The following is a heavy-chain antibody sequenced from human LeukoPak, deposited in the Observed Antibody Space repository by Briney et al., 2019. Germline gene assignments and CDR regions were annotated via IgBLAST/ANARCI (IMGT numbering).Heavy chain of an antibody. CDR1: GFTFSSYG. D-gene: IGHD3-22*01. V-gene: IGHV3-23*01. Sequence: PGGSLRLSCAASGFTFSSYGMSWVRQAPGKGLEWVSAISGSGGSTYYADSVKGRFAISRDNSKNTLYLQMNSLRAEDTAVYYCAKEQSYDSSPDYWGQGTLVTVSS. J-gene: IGHJ4*02. CDR3: AKEQSYDSSPDY. CDR2: ISGSGGST.